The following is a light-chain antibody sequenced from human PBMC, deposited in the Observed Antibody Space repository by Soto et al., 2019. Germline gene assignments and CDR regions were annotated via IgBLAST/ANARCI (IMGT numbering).Light chain of an antibody. CDR2: EVI. CDR3: SSSTSSNTFV. V-gene: IGLV2-14*01. J-gene: IGLJ1*01. CDR1: NSDVNY. Sequence: QSALTQPASVSGAPGQSITISCTGTNSDVNYVSWHQQHPGKAPKLMIYEVINRSSGVSTRFSGSKSGNTASLTISGLQAADEADYYCSSSTSSNTFVFGTGTKLTVL.